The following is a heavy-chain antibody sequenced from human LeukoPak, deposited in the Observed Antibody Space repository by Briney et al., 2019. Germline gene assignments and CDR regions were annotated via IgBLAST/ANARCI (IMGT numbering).Heavy chain of an antibody. Sequence: SETLSLTCTVSGGSISSYYWGWNRQPPGKGLEWIGRIYYSGSTYYNPSLKSRVTISVDTSKNQFSLKLSSVTAADTAAYYCARHIVATTIKGYYYYYMDVWGKGTTVTISS. CDR1: GGSISSYY. D-gene: IGHD5-12*01. CDR3: ARHIVATTIKGYYYYYMDV. J-gene: IGHJ6*03. V-gene: IGHV4-39*01. CDR2: IYYSGST.